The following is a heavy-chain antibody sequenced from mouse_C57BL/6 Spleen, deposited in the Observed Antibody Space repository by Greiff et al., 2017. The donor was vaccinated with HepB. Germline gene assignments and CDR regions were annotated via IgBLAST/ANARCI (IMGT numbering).Heavy chain of an antibody. CDR1: GYAFSSYW. J-gene: IGHJ4*01. V-gene: IGHV1-80*01. CDR3: ARVYYYGSRLSYYAMDY. D-gene: IGHD1-1*01. CDR2: IYPGDGDT. Sequence: VKLVESGAELVKPGASVKISCKASGYAFSSYWMNWVKQRPGKGLEWIGQIYPGDGDTNYNGKFKGKATLTADKSSSTAYMQLSSLTSEDSAVYFCARVYYYGSRLSYYAMDYWGQGTSVTVSS.